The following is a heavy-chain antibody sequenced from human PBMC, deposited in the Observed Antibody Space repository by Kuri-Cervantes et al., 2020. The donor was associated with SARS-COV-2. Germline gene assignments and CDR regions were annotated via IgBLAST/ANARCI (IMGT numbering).Heavy chain of an antibody. CDR1: GFTFGSYS. Sequence: GGSLRLSCAASGFTFGSYSMNWVRQAPGKGLEWVSYISSSSSTIYYADSVKGRFTISRDNAKNSLYLQMNSLRAEDTAVYYCARGEYCSSTSCYYYYYMDVWGKGTTVTVSS. CDR2: ISSSSSTI. CDR3: ARGEYCSSTSCYYYYYMDV. V-gene: IGHV3-48*01. J-gene: IGHJ6*03. D-gene: IGHD2-2*01.